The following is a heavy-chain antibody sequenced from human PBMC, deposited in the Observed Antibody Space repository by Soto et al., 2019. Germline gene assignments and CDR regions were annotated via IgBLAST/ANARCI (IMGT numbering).Heavy chain of an antibody. V-gene: IGHV4-59*08. Sequence: PSETLSLTCIVSGDSIRNYHWSWIRQPPGKGLEWIGYMYYSGNTNYNPSLESRVTISVDTSKNQFSLKLNSVTAADTAVYYCARHVSTNRRVVPFDPWGQGTLVTVSS. CDR3: ARHVSTNRRVVPFDP. D-gene: IGHD3-22*01. J-gene: IGHJ5*02. CDR2: MYYSGNT. CDR1: GDSIRNYH.